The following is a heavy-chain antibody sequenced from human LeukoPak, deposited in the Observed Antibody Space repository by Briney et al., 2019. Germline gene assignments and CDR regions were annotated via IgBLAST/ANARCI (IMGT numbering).Heavy chain of an antibody. CDR1: GESISTSTW. J-gene: IGHJ3*01. D-gene: IGHD1/OR15-1a*01. Sequence: PSETLSLTCAVSGESISTSTWWKWVRQPPGKGLEWIGEIYHSGSTNRNPSLKSRVTISVDKTKNQFSLKLSSVTAADTAMYYCARGHNENNYKSTIDVWGQGTMVTVSS. V-gene: IGHV4-4*02. CDR2: IYHSGST. CDR3: ARGHNENNYKSTIDV.